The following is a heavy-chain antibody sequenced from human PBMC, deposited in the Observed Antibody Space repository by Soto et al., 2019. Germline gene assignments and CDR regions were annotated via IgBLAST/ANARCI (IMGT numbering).Heavy chain of an antibody. CDR1: GYTFTSYG. J-gene: IGHJ5*02. CDR3: ARVLLWFGELSPNWFDP. Sequence: QVQLVQSGAEVKKPGASVKVSCKASGYTFTSYGISWVRQAPGQGLEWMGWISAYIGNTNYAQKLQGRVTMTTDTSTSTAYMELRSLRSDDTAVYYCARVLLWFGELSPNWFDPWGQGTLVTVSS. CDR2: ISAYIGNT. V-gene: IGHV1-18*04. D-gene: IGHD3-10*01.